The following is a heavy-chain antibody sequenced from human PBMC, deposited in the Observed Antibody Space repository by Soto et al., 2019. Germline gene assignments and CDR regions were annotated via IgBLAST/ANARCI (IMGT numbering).Heavy chain of an antibody. CDR3: ARLYYDFWSGYFRGPFDY. D-gene: IGHD3-3*01. CDR2: IYYSGST. V-gene: IGHV4-31*03. Sequence: PSETLSLTCTVSGGSISSGGYYWSWIRQHPGKGLEWIGYIYYSGSTYYNPSLKSRVTISVDTSKNQFSLKLSSVTAADTAVYYCARLYYDFWSGYFRGPFDYWGQGTLVTVSS. J-gene: IGHJ4*02. CDR1: GGSISSGGYY.